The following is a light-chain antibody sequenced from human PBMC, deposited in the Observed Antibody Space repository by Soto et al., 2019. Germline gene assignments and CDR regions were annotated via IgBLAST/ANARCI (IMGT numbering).Light chain of an antibody. CDR1: QSLVYSNGNTY. J-gene: IGKJ2*01. CDR3: MQGPHWPYT. Sequence: DVVLTQSPLSLPATLGQPASISCRSSQSLVYSNGNTYLSWFQWRPGHSPRRLIYTVSDRDSGGQDRFSGSGSGTDFTLRISMVEAEDVGVYFCMQGPHWPYTFGQGTKLEIK. CDR2: TVS. V-gene: IGKV2-30*01.